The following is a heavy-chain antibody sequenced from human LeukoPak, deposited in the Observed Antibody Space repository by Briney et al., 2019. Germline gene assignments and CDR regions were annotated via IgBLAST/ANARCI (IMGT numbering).Heavy chain of an antibody. CDR1: GLTFSNYA. Sequence: PGGSLRLSCSASGLTFSNYAMSWVRQAPGKGLEWVSGINANGGYTYNADSVKGRFTISRDNSKNTLSLQMDSLRAEDTAIYYCAKDAQGVLPDAFDVWGQGTMVTVSS. D-gene: IGHD3-10*01. CDR3: AKDAQGVLPDAFDV. J-gene: IGHJ3*01. V-gene: IGHV3-23*01. CDR2: INANGGYT.